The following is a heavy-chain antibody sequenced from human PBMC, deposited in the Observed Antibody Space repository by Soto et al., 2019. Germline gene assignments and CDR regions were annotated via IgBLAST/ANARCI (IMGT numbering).Heavy chain of an antibody. CDR3: ARANYGSGSSPYGMDV. CDR1: GGNIRGYY. V-gene: IGHV4-34*01. D-gene: IGHD3-10*01. J-gene: IGHJ6*02. Sequence: SETLPVTCTVYGGNIRGYYWRWISQTTGKGLEWIGEINHSGSTNYNPSLKSRVTISVDTSKNQFSLKLSSVTAADTAVYYCARANYGSGSSPYGMDVWGQGTTVTVSS. CDR2: INHSGST.